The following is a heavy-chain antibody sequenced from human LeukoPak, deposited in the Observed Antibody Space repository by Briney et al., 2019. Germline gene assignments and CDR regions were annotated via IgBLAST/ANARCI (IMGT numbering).Heavy chain of an antibody. Sequence: ASVEVSCKTSGYTFTGYYIQWVRQAPGQGVEWMGWIAPISGDTDYAQKFQGRVTMTRDTSISTAYMELNRLRSEDTAVYYCARERLTVITTPTPDYYYMDVWGKGTTVTVSS. CDR2: IAPISGDT. CDR1: GYTFTGYY. CDR3: ARERLTVITTPTPDYYYMDV. D-gene: IGHD4-11*01. J-gene: IGHJ6*03. V-gene: IGHV1-2*02.